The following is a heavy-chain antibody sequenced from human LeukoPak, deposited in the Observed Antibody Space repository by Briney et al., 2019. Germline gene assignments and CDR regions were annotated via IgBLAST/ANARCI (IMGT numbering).Heavy chain of an antibody. Sequence: GGSLRLSCAASGFTFSSYGMHWVRQAPGKGLEWVAVISYDGSNKYYADSVKGRFTISRDNSKNTLYLQMNSLRAEDTAVYYCAKEGFDSWGQGTLVTVSS. CDR3: AKEGFDS. CDR2: ISYDGSNK. CDR1: GFTFSSYG. V-gene: IGHV3-30*18. J-gene: IGHJ4*02.